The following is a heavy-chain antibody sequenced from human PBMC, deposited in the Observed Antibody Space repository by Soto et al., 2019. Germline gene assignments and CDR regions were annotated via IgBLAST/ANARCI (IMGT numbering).Heavy chain of an antibody. CDR2: ISGSGGST. CDR1: GFTFSSYA. D-gene: IGHD3-22*01. V-gene: IGHV3-23*01. J-gene: IGHJ4*02. Sequence: EVQLLESGGGLVQPGGSLRLSCAASGFTFSSYAMSWVRQAPGKGLEWVSAISGSGGSTYYADSVKGRFTISRDNSKNTLYLQMNSLRAEDTAVYYCASATRGLYDSSGYLGYWGQGTLVTVSS. CDR3: ASATRGLYDSSGYLGY.